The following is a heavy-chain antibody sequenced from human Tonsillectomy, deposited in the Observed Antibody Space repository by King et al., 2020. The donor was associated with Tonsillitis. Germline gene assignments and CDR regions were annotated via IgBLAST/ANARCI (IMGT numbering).Heavy chain of an antibody. CDR1: GVSISSYY. V-gene: IGHV4-59*01. J-gene: IGHJ5*02. CDR3: ARVPLSHWFDP. Sequence: VQLQESGPGLVKPSETLSLTCTVSGVSISSYYWSWIRQPPGKGLEWIGYIYYSGSTNYNPSLKSRVTISVDTSKNQFSLKLSSVTAADTAVYYCARVPLSHWFDPWGQGTLVTVSS. D-gene: IGHD5/OR15-5a*01. CDR2: IYYSGST.